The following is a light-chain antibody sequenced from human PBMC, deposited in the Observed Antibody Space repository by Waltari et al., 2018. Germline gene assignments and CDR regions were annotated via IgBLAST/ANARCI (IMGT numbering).Light chain of an antibody. CDR2: AAS. J-gene: IGKJ5*01. V-gene: IGKV1-39*01. CDR3: QQSYSTRIT. CDR1: QSISSY. Sequence: DIQMTHSPSSLSASVGDRVTITCRASQSISSYLNWYQQKPGKAPKLLIYAASSLQSGVPSRFSGSGSGTDFTLTISSLQPEDFATYYCQQSYSTRITFGQGTRLEIK.